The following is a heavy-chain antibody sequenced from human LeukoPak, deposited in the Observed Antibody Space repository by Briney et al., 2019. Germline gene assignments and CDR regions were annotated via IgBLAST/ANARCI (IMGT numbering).Heavy chain of an antibody. CDR1: GGSISSAGYY. J-gene: IGHJ4*02. Sequence: SETLSLTCTVSGGSISSAGYYWGWVRQPPGRGLEWIGTIYYRGSTNYNPSLKSRVTISVDTSKNQFSLKLSSVTAADTAVYYCARGGWLPFDYWGQGTLVTVSS. D-gene: IGHD5-24*01. V-gene: IGHV4-39*07. CDR2: IYYRGST. CDR3: ARGGWLPFDY.